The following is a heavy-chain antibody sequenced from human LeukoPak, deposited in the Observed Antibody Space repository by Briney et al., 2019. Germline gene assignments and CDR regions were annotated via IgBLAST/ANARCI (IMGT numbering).Heavy chain of an antibody. V-gene: IGHV4-59*08. CDR2: IYYSGST. Sequence: SETLPLTCTVSGGSISSYYWSWIRQPPGKGLEWIGYIYYSGSTNYNPSLKSRVTISVDTSKNQFSLKLSSVTAADTAVYYCARRASYSSGWSFDYWGQGTLVTVSS. D-gene: IGHD6-19*01. CDR1: GGSISSYY. J-gene: IGHJ4*02. CDR3: ARRASYSSGWSFDY.